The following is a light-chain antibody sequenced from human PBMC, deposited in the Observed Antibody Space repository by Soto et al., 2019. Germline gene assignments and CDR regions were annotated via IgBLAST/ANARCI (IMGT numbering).Light chain of an antibody. J-gene: IGKJ1*01. V-gene: IGKV3-20*01. CDR1: QTVGSSF. CDR2: GAS. Sequence: EIVLTQSPGTLSLSPGERATLSCRASQTVGSSFLAWFQHKPGQAPRLLIYGASSRATGIPDRFSGSGSGTDFTLTISRLEPEDFAVYYCQQYGSSLRTFGQGTKVDIK. CDR3: QQYGSSLRT.